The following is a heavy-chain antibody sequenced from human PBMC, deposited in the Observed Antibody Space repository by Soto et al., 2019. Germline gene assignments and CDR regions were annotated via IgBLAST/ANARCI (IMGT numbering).Heavy chain of an antibody. CDR1: GFTFSSYA. J-gene: IGHJ5*02. Sequence: PGGSLRLSCAASGFTFSSYAMSWVRQAPGKGLEWVSAISGSGGSTYYADSVKGRFTISRDNSKNTLYLQMNSLRAEDTAVYYCAKDPRISSSPNWFAPWGQGTLVTVSS. CDR3: AKDPRISSSPNWFAP. V-gene: IGHV3-23*01. D-gene: IGHD1-20*01. CDR2: ISGSGGST.